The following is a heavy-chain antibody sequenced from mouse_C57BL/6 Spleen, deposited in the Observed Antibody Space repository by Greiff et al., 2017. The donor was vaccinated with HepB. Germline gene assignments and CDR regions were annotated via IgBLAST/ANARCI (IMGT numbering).Heavy chain of an antibody. Sequence: QVQLKESGAELVRPGTSVKVSCKASGYAFTNYLIEWVKQRPGQGLEWIGVINPGSGGTNYNEKFKGKATLTADKSSSTAYMQLSSLTSEDSAVYFCARSRVQATCYFDYWGQGTTLTVSS. CDR3: ARSRVQATCYFDY. CDR1: GYAFTNYL. J-gene: IGHJ2*01. CDR2: INPGSGGT. V-gene: IGHV1-54*01. D-gene: IGHD3-2*02.